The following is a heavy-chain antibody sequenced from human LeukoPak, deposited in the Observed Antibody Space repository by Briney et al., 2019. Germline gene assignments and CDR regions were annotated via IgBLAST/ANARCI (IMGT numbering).Heavy chain of an antibody. CDR1: GYTFTTYG. D-gene: IGHD3-10*01. CDR3: ARVQRVKFPLKYYFDY. V-gene: IGHV1-18*01. CDR2: LSAYNGNT. Sequence: ASVKVSCKASGYTFTTYGITWVRQAPGQGLEWMGWLSAYNGNTNYIQNLQGRVTMTRGTSISTAYMELSSLRSEDTAVYYCARVQRVKFPLKYYFDYWGQGTLVTVSS. J-gene: IGHJ4*02.